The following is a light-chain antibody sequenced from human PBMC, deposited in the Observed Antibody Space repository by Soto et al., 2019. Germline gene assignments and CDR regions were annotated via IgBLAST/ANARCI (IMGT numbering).Light chain of an antibody. J-gene: IGLJ1*01. CDR2: EVS. V-gene: IGLV2-14*01. CDR3: RSYTSSTNYA. CDR1: IIDIAPYNY. Sequence: QAPRTLSDSVSGSPGQSVTISCTGTIIDIAPYNYVSWYQQHPGKAPKLIIYEVSYRPSGISNRFSGSKSGNTASLTISGLQAEDEADYYCRSYTSSTNYAFGTGTKVTVL.